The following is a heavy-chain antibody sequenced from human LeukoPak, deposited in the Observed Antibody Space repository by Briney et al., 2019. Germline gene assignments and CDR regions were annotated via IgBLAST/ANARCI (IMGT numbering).Heavy chain of an antibody. CDR3: ARDVRSNIAAAGDFDY. Sequence: GGSLRLSCAASGFTFSINSMHWVRQTPGKGLEWVAVISYDGSNKYADSVKGRFTISRDNSRNTLYLQMNSLRVEDTAVYYCARDVRSNIAAAGDFDYWGQGTLVTVSS. CDR1: GFTFSINS. V-gene: IGHV3-30-3*01. D-gene: IGHD6-13*01. J-gene: IGHJ4*02. CDR2: ISYDGSNK.